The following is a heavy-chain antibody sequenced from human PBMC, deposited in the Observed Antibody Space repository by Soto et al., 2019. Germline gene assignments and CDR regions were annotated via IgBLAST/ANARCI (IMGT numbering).Heavy chain of an antibody. CDR1: AFPFSSFA. CDR3: ARDYYSDDSGRFDY. D-gene: IGHD3-22*01. J-gene: IGHJ4*02. Sequence: GGSLILSCAVSAFPFSSFAMHWVRQAPDKGLEWVAKILYDGSNKYYADSVKGRFIISRDNSKNTLYLQMNSLRAEDTAVYYCARDYYSDDSGRFDYWGQGTLVTVSS. V-gene: IGHV3-30-3*01. CDR2: ILYDGSNK.